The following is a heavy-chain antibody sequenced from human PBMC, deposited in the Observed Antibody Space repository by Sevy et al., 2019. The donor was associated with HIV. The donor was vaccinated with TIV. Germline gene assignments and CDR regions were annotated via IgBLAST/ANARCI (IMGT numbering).Heavy chain of an antibody. CDR1: GFTFSGYA. D-gene: IGHD3-22*01. CDR2: ISGSSGYT. CDR3: AKDRDYDSGGYKGYFFDS. V-gene: IGHV3-23*01. Sequence: GESLKISCAASGFTFSGYAMTWVRQAPGKGLEWVSAISGSSGYTYYAHSVEGRFTIARDNTRNTLYLQMNNLSAEDTAVYYFAKDRDYDSGGYKGYFFDSWGQGTLVTVSS. J-gene: IGHJ4*02.